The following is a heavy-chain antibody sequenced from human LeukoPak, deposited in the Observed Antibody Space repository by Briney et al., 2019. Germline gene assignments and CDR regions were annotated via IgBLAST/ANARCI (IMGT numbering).Heavy chain of an antibody. V-gene: IGHV3-48*01. CDR2: ISSSSSTI. CDR3: AKGDTYYYDSSGYFG. D-gene: IGHD3-22*01. CDR1: GFTFSSCS. Sequence: GGSLRLSCAASGFTFSSCSMNWVRQAPGKGLEWVSYISSSSSTIYYAGSVKGRFTISRDNSKNTLYLQMNSLRAEDTAVYYCAKGDTYYYDSSGYFGWGQGTLVTVSS. J-gene: IGHJ4*02.